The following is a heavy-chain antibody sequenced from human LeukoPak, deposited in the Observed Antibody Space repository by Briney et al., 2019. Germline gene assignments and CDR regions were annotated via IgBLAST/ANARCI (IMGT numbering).Heavy chain of an antibody. D-gene: IGHD6-6*01. CDR1: GVSISSSNW. J-gene: IGHJ6*03. CDR2: IYHSGNT. Sequence: PSGTLSLTCAVSGVSISSSNWWNWVRQPPGKGLEWIGEIYHSGNTNYNPSLKSRVTISVDRSKNQFSLKLSSVTAADTAVYYCARAFGWQLARRAYYYYYMDVWGKGTTVTVSS. V-gene: IGHV4-4*02. CDR3: ARAFGWQLARRAYYYYYMDV.